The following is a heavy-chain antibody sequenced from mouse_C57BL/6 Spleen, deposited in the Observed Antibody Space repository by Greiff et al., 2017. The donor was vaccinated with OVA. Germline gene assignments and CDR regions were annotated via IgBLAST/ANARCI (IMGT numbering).Heavy chain of an antibody. Sequence: VKLQQPGAELVKPGASVKLSCKASGYTFTSYWMHWVKQRPGQGLEWIGMIHPNSGSTNYNEKFKSKATLTVDKSSSTAYMQLSSLTSEDSAVYYCARRIDSSDFDYWGQGTTLTVSS. D-gene: IGHD3-2*02. J-gene: IGHJ2*01. CDR3: ARRIDSSDFDY. V-gene: IGHV1-64*01. CDR1: GYTFTSYW. CDR2: IHPNSGST.